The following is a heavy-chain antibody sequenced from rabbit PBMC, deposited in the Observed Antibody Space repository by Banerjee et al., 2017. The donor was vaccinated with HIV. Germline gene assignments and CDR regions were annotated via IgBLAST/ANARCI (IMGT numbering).Heavy chain of an antibody. CDR2: IYAGSSGDT. CDR3: ARRYYAYGYAIDL. J-gene: IGHJ3*01. V-gene: IGHV1S45*01. Sequence: QEQVEESGGDLVKPEGSLTLTCTASGFSFSGTYWICWVRQAPGKGLEWIACIYAGSSGDTYYASWAKGRFTISKTSSTTVTLQMTSLTAADTATYFCARRYYAYGYAIDLWGQGTLVTVS. D-gene: IGHD6-1*01. CDR1: GFSFSGTYW.